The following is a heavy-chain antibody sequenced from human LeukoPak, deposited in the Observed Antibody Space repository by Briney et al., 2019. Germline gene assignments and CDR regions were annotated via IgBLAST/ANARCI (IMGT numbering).Heavy chain of an antibody. J-gene: IGHJ4*02. CDR3: ATGGLYSSGDY. Sequence: PGGSLRLSCAASGFTFSSYTMNWVRQAPGKGLEWVSSIGTGSTYIYYADAVKGRFTISRDNAKNSLYLQMNSLRAEDTAVYYCATGGLYSSGDYWGQGTLVTVSS. D-gene: IGHD6-19*01. V-gene: IGHV3-21*01. CDR2: IGTGSTYI. CDR1: GFTFSSYT.